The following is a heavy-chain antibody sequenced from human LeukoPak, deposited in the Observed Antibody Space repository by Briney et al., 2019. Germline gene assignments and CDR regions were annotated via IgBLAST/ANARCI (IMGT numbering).Heavy chain of an antibody. D-gene: IGHD3-22*01. V-gene: IGHV3-7*04. CDR2: IKQDGSEK. CDR3: ARDESSGYRGSCAFAI. J-gene: IGHJ3*02. Sequence: GGSLRLACAASGFTFSSYWTSWVRQAPGKGLEWVANIKQDGSEKYYVDSVKGRFTISRDNAKNSLYLQMNSLRAEDTAVYYCARDESSGYRGSCAFAIWGQGTMVTVSS. CDR1: GFTFSSYW.